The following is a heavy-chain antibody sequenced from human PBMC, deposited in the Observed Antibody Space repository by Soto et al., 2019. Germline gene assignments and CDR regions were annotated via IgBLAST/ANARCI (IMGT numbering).Heavy chain of an antibody. J-gene: IGHJ4*02. CDR3: ASCIAAAGNPDY. CDR2: ISAGNGNA. D-gene: IGHD6-13*01. Sequence: ASVKVSCKSSGYIFTTYAMHWVRQAPGQRLEWMGWISAGNGNAKFSQKFQSRVTITRDISASTTYMELSSLTSEDTAVYYCASCIAAAGNPDYWGQGTLVTVSS. CDR1: GYIFTTYA. V-gene: IGHV1-3*01.